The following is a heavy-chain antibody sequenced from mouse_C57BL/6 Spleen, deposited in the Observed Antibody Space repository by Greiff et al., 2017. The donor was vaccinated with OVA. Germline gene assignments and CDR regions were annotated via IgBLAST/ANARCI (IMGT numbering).Heavy chain of an antibody. V-gene: IGHV10-1*01. Sequence: EVKLMESGGGLVQPKGSLKLSCAASGFSFNTYAMNWVRQAPGKGLEWVARIRSKSNNYATYYADSVKDRFTISRDDSESMLYLQMNNLKTEDTAMYYCVRQSWDVYWYFDVWGTGTTVTVSS. J-gene: IGHJ1*03. CDR3: VRQSWDVYWYFDV. CDR2: IRSKSNNYAT. CDR1: GFSFNTYA. D-gene: IGHD4-1*01.